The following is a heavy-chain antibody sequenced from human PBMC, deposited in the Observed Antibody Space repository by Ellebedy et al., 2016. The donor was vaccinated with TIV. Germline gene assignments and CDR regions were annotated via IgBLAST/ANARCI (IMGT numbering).Heavy chain of an antibody. V-gene: IGHV4-30-4*01. D-gene: IGHD6-13*01. CDR3: ARYVAPAGVGY. CDR1: GGSISSGDYF. J-gene: IGHJ4*02. CDR2: IYYSGST. Sequence: SETLSLTCTVSGGSISSGDYFWSWIRQPPGKGLEWIGYIYYSGSTYYNPSLKSRVIMSVDTSKNQFSLKLSSVTAADTAVYYCARYVAPAGVGYWGQGTLVTVSS.